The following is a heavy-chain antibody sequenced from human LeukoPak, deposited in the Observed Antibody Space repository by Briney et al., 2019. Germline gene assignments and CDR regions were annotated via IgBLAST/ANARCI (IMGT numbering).Heavy chain of an antibody. CDR3: ARDLLRTTPEYYFDY. Sequence: EGSLRLSCAASGFTFSSYAMHWVRQAPGKGLEWVAVISYDGSNKYYADSVKGRFTISRDNSKNTLYLQMNSLRAEDTAVYYCARDLLRTTPEYYFDYWGQGTLVTVSS. V-gene: IGHV3-30-3*01. J-gene: IGHJ4*02. CDR2: ISYDGSNK. D-gene: IGHD1-7*01. CDR1: GFTFSSYA.